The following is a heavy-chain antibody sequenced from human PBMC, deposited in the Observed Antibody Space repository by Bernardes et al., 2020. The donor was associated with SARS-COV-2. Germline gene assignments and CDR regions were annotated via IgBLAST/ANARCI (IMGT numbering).Heavy chain of an antibody. Sequence: GGALRLSRAASGFTFSDRYMGWVRQAPGEGLEYVSYISGSGSDIYYAESVKGRFTTSRDNAKNSLYLQMISLRVEDTAVYYCAREGYIRGRDAFDLWGQGTMVTVSS. CDR3: AREGYIRGRDAFDL. CDR1: GFTFSDRY. CDR2: ISGSGSDI. D-gene: IGHD5-18*01. J-gene: IGHJ3*01. V-gene: IGHV3-11*01.